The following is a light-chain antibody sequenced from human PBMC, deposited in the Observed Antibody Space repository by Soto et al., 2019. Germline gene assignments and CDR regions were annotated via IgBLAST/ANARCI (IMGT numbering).Light chain of an antibody. CDR2: IAS. V-gene: IGKV1-12*01. CDR1: QGIASW. CDR3: QQSNSFPLT. Sequence: DIQMTQSPSSVSASVGDTVTITCRASQGIASWLAWYQQKPGKAPKLLIYIASTVQSGVPSRFSGSRSGTDFTPTISTLQPEDFATYYCQQSNSFPLTFGGGTQVEI. J-gene: IGKJ4*01.